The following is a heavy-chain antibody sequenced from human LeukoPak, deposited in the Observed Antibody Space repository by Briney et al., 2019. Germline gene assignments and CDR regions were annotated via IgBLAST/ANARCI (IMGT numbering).Heavy chain of an antibody. D-gene: IGHD3-22*01. CDR3: ARAPGYDSSGYFLH. V-gene: IGHV1-18*01. Sequence: GASVTVSCKASGYTFTSYGISWVRQAPGQGLEWMGWISAYNGNTHYAQNQGRLTMTTDTSTSTAYMELRSLRSDDTAVYYCARAPGYDSSGYFLHWGQGTLVTVSS. J-gene: IGHJ4*02. CDR1: GYTFTSYG. CDR2: ISAYNGNT.